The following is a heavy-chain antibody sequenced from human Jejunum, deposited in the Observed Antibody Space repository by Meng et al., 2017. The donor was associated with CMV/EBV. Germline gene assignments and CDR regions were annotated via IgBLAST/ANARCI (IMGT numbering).Heavy chain of an antibody. J-gene: IGHJ6*02. CDR2: ISGYNGNT. D-gene: IGHD2-2*01. CDR3: ARPVPAAISWGPTYYGMDV. CDR1: YG. Sequence: YGLSWVRRAPEQGLEWMGWISGYNGNTKYAQRFQGRVSITADTSTNSVFMELRSLTSDDTAVYYCARPVPAAISWGPTYYGMDVWGQGTTVTVSS. V-gene: IGHV1-18*01.